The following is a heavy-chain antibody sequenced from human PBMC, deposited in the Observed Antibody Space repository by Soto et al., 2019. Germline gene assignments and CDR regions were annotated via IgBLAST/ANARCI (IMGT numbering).Heavy chain of an antibody. Sequence: PGGSLRLSCAASGFTFSSYGMHWVRQAPGKGLEWVAVIWYDGSNKYYADSVKGRFTISRDNSKNTLYLQMNSLRAEDTAVYYCARDSLGYCSGGSCYPMHYYYGMDVWGQGTTVTVSS. CDR2: IWYDGSNK. J-gene: IGHJ6*02. CDR1: GFTFSSYG. D-gene: IGHD2-15*01. CDR3: ARDSLGYCSGGSCYPMHYYYGMDV. V-gene: IGHV3-33*01.